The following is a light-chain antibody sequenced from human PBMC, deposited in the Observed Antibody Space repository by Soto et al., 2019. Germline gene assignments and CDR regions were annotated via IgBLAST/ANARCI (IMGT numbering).Light chain of an antibody. Sequence: EIVLTQSPATLSLSPGERATLSCRASQSVSSYLAWYQQKPGQAPRLLIYDASNRATGIPARFSGSGSGTDFTLPISSLEPEDFAVYYCQQRSHWPRTFGQGTKLELK. V-gene: IGKV3-11*01. J-gene: IGKJ2*01. CDR1: QSVSSY. CDR2: DAS. CDR3: QQRSHWPRT.